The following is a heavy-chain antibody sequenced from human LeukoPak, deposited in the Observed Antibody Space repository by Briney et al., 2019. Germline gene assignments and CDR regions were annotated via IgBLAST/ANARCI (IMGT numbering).Heavy chain of an antibody. D-gene: IGHD6-13*01. CDR1: GFTFSSYG. Sequence: PGGSLRLSCAASGFTFSSYGMHWVRQAPGKGLEWLAVISYDGSNKYYADSVKGRFTISRDNSKNTLYLQMKSLRAEDTAVYYCAKDGVNSSSPGEALDYWGQGTLVTVSS. V-gene: IGHV3-30*18. CDR3: AKDGVNSSSPGEALDY. CDR2: ISYDGSNK. J-gene: IGHJ4*02.